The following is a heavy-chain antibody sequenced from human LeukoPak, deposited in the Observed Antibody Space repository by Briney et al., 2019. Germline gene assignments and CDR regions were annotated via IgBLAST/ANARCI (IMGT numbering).Heavy chain of an antibody. CDR3: ASISGSLDY. V-gene: IGHV1-69*04. D-gene: IGHD1-26*01. Sequence: KVSCKASGGTFSSYAISWVRQAPGQGLEWMGRIIPIFGIANYAQKFQGRVTITADKSTNTAYMELSSLRSEDTAVYYCASISGSLDYWGQGTLVTASS. J-gene: IGHJ4*02. CDR1: GGTFSSYA. CDR2: IIPIFGIA.